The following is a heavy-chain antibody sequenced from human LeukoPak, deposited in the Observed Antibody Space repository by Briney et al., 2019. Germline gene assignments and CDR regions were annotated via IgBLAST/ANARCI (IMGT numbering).Heavy chain of an antibody. J-gene: IGHJ3*02. Sequence: GRSLRLSCAASGFTFDDYAMHWVRQAPGKGLEWVSGISWNSGSIGYADSVKGRFTISRDNAKYSLYLQMNSLRAEDTALYYCAKLPVVEMATIGDAFDIWGQGTMVTVSS. D-gene: IGHD5-24*01. V-gene: IGHV3-9*01. CDR1: GFTFDDYA. CDR2: ISWNSGSI. CDR3: AKLPVVEMATIGDAFDI.